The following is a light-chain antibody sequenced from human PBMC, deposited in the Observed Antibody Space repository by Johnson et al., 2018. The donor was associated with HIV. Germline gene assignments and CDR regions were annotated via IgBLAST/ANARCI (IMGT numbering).Light chain of an antibody. CDR1: SSNIESNS. CDR3: GTWDTSRRAYV. Sequence: QSVLTQPPSVSAAPGQKVTISCSGSSSNIESNSVSWYQHFPGTAPKVLIYENNKRPSGVPDRFSGSKSGTAATLGITGLQTGDDADYYCGTWDTSRRAYVFGTGTKVTVL. CDR2: ENN. J-gene: IGLJ1*01. V-gene: IGLV1-51*02.